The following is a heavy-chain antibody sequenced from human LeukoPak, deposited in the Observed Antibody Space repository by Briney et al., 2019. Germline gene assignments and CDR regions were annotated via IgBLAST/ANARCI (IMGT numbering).Heavy chain of an antibody. J-gene: IGHJ4*02. CDR2: ISSSSTYI. CDR3: ARPLSPGEYSYGFDY. CDR1: GITFSSYS. Sequence: GGSLRLSYAATGITFSSYSMNWVRQAPGKGLEWVSSISSSSTYIYYADSVKGRFTISRDNAKNSRYLQMNSLRAEDTAVYYCARPLSPGEYSYGFDYWGQGSLVTVSS. D-gene: IGHD5-18*01. V-gene: IGHV3-21*01.